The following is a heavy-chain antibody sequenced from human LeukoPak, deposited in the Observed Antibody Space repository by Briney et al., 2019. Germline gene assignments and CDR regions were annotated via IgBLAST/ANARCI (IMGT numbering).Heavy chain of an antibody. V-gene: IGHV4-34*01. J-gene: IGHJ4*02. CDR3: ARGPSFTVNTAYGFDY. D-gene: IGHD4-17*01. CDR2: INHSGST. Sequence: PSETLSLTCAVYGGSFSGYYWSWIRQPPEKGLEWIGEINHSGSTNYNPSLKSRVTISVDTSKNQFSLKLSSVTAADTAVYYCARGPSFTVNTAYGFDYWGQGTLVTVSS. CDR1: GGSFSGYY.